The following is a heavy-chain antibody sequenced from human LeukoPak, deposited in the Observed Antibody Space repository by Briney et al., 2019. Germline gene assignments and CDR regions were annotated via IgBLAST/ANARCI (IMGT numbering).Heavy chain of an antibody. V-gene: IGHV1-18*04. Sequence: ASVKVSCKASGYTFTSYYMHWVRQAPGQGLEWMGWISAYNGNTNYAQKLQGRVTMTTDTSTSTAYMELRSLRSDDTAVYYCARALTDWFDPWGQGTLVTVSS. J-gene: IGHJ5*02. CDR3: ARALTDWFDP. CDR1: GYTFTSYY. CDR2: ISAYNGNT.